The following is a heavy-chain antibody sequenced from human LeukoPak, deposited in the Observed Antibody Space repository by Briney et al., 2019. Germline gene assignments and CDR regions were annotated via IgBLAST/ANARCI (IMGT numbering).Heavy chain of an antibody. CDR2: INHSGST. J-gene: IGHJ4*02. CDR1: GGSFSGYY. CDR3: ARHRGSSWSRYYFDY. Sequence: SETLSLTCAVYGGSFSGYYWSWIRRPPGKGLEWIGEINHSGSTNYNPSLKSRVTISVDTSKNQFSLKLSSVTAADTAVYYCARHRGSSWSRYYFDYWGQGTLVTVSS. D-gene: IGHD6-13*01. V-gene: IGHV4-34*01.